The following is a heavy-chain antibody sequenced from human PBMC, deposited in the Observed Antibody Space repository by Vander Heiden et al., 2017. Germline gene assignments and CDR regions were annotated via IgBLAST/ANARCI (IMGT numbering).Heavy chain of an antibody. D-gene: IGHD6-6*01. Sequence: EVHLLGSGGGLVQPGGSPRPPSTPPASTFSGSGLHGVRQAPGKGLEWVSYISSSSTTINYADSVKGRFTISRDNAKNSLYLQMNSLREEDTAVYYCARGGASRPDYWGQGTLVTVSS. CDR2: ISSSSTTI. CDR3: ARGGASRPDY. V-gene: IGHV3-48*02. CDR1: ASTFSGSG. J-gene: IGHJ4*02.